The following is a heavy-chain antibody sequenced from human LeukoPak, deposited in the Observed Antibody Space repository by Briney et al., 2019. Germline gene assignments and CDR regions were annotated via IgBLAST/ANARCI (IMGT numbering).Heavy chain of an antibody. J-gene: IGHJ5*02. Sequence: PGGSLRLSCAASGFTFSTYAMHWVRQTPGKGLEWVAVMSNDGTTEYYADPVKGRFTISRDNSRNTLYLQMNSLRAEDTAIYYCATKGGGGWFANWFDPWGQGTLVTVSS. CDR2: MSNDGTTE. V-gene: IGHV3-30-3*01. CDR1: GFTFSTYA. D-gene: IGHD6-19*01. CDR3: ATKGGGGWFANWFDP.